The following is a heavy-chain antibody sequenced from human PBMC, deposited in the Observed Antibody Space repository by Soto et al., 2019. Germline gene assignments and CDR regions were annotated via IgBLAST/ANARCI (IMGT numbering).Heavy chain of an antibody. CDR3: AGELVPAAMWGDY. Sequence: EVQLVESGGGLVQPGGSLRLSCAASGFTFSSYSMNWVRQAPGKGLEWVSYISSSSSTIYYADSVKGRFTISRDNAKNSLYLQMNSRRAEDTAVYYLAGELVPAAMWGDYWGQGTLVTVSS. V-gene: IGHV3-48*01. J-gene: IGHJ4*02. CDR1: GFTFSSYS. D-gene: IGHD2-2*01. CDR2: ISSSSSTI.